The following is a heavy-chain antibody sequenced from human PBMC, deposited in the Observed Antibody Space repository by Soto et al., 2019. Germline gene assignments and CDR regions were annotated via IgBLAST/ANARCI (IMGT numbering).Heavy chain of an antibody. Sequence: PSETLSLTCTFSCGSIISGGYYWSWIRQHPGKGLEWIGYIYYSGSTYYNPSLKSRVTISVDTSKNQFSLKLSSVTAADTAVYYCARVTAAAGTPWFDPWGQGTLVTISS. V-gene: IGHV4-31*03. D-gene: IGHD6-13*01. J-gene: IGHJ5*02. CDR3: ARVTAAAGTPWFDP. CDR1: CGSIISGGYY. CDR2: IYYSGST.